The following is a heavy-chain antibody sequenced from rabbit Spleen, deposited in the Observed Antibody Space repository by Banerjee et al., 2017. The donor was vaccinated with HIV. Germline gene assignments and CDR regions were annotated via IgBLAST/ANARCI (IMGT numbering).Heavy chain of an antibody. CDR1: GVSLNDKDV. CDR2: IGTGTGST. V-gene: IGHV1S45*01. D-gene: IGHD1-1*01. J-gene: IGHJ4*01. CDR3: ASGYSDVYFNL. Sequence: EQLEESGGGLVKPEGSLTLTCKASGVSLNDKDVMCWVRQAPGKGLEWIGCIGTGTGSTYYASWAKGRFTISKTSSTTVTLQMTSLTAADTATYFCASGYSDVYFNLWGPGTLVTVS.